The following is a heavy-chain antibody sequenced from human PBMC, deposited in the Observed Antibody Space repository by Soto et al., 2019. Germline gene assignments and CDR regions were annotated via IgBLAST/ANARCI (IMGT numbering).Heavy chain of an antibody. D-gene: IGHD1-1*01. Sequence: PSETLSLTCTVSGGSVNSGDYYWSWIRQSPGKGLEWIGSIFYSGSTDYNPSLRGRITLSIATSNNQFSMRLTSVTAADTALYYCARDWVHERWFDPWGQGTMVSVSS. CDR3: ARDWVHERWFDP. V-gene: IGHV4-30-4*01. CDR1: GGSVNSGDYY. CDR2: IFYSGST. J-gene: IGHJ5*02.